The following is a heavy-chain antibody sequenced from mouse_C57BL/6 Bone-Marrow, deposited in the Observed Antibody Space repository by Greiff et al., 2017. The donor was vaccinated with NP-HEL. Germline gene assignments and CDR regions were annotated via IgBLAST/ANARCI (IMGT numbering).Heavy chain of an antibody. CDR1: GYTFTSYW. Sequence: QVQLQQSGAELVRPGSSVKLSCKASGYTFTSYWMDWVKQRPGQGLEWIGNIYPSDSETHYNQKFKDKATLTVDKSSSTAYMQLSSLTSEDSAVYYCARRGSNPAWFAYWGQGTLVTVSA. CDR2: IYPSDSET. V-gene: IGHV1-61*01. J-gene: IGHJ3*01. CDR3: ARRGSNPAWFAY. D-gene: IGHD2-5*01.